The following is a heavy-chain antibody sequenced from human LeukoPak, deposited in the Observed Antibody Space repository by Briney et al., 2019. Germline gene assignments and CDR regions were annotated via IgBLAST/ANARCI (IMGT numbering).Heavy chain of an antibody. Sequence: PGGALRLSCAASGFTFSSYSMNWVRQAPGKGLEWVSYISSSSSTIYYADSVKGRFTISRDNAKNSLYLQMNSLRAEDTAVYYCARGSSYDRNPEWFDPWGQGTLVTVSS. J-gene: IGHJ5*02. D-gene: IGHD2/OR15-2a*01. CDR1: GFTFSSYS. V-gene: IGHV3-48*01. CDR3: ARGSSYDRNPEWFDP. CDR2: ISSSSSTI.